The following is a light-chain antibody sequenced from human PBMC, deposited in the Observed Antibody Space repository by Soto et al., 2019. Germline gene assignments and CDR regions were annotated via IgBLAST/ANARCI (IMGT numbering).Light chain of an antibody. CDR2: AAS. CDR1: QSVSVNS. Sequence: EIVLTQSPGTLSLSPGERATLSCRASQSVSVNSLAWYQQKGGQAPRLLIYAASTRATGVPDRFSGSGSGTDFALTSSRLETEDFAVYYCQQYGGSPFTFGPGTKVDIK. J-gene: IGKJ3*01. CDR3: QQYGGSPFT. V-gene: IGKV3-20*01.